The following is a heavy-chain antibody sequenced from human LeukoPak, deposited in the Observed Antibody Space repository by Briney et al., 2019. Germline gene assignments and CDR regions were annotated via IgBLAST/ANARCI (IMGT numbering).Heavy chain of an antibody. J-gene: IGHJ4*02. CDR1: GFAFLNYG. D-gene: IGHD3-10*01. CDR3: QGSGPTFDY. Sequence: GGSLRLSCAASGFAFLNYGMSWVRQAPGKGLEWVSAISGSGVTTYYAGSVKGRFTISRDNSKNTLYLQMNSLRAEDTAVYYCQGSGPTFDYWGQGTLVTVSS. CDR2: ISGSGVTT. V-gene: IGHV3-23*01.